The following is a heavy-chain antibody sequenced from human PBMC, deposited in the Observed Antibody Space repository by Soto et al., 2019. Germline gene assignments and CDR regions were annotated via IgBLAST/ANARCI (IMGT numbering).Heavy chain of an antibody. CDR3: ASSGYGDAFDY. J-gene: IGHJ4*02. Sequence: PGGSLRLSCAASGFTFSDYYMSWIRQAPGKGLEWVSYISSSSSYTNYADSVKGRFTISRDNAKNSLYLQMNSLRAEDTAVYYCASSGYGDAFDYWGQGTLVTVSS. D-gene: IGHD4-17*01. CDR1: GFTFSDYY. V-gene: IGHV3-11*06. CDR2: ISSSSSYT.